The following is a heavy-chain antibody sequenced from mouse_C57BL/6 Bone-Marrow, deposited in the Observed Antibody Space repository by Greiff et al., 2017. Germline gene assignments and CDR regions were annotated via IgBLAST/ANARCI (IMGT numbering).Heavy chain of an antibody. CDR3: ARRTYGSSFFDY. V-gene: IGHV5-17*01. D-gene: IGHD1-1*01. CDR1: GFTFSDYG. Sequence: DVKLVESGGGLVKPGGSLKLSCAASGFTFSDYGMHWVRQAPEKGLEWVAYISSGSSTIYYADPVKGRFTISRDNAKNTLFMQMTSLRSEDTAMYYCARRTYGSSFFDYWGQGTTLTVSS. CDR2: ISSGSSTI. J-gene: IGHJ2*01.